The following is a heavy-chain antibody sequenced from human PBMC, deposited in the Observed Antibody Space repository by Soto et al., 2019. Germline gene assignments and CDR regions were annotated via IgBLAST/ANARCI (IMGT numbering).Heavy chain of an antibody. CDR2: IYYSGST. V-gene: IGHV4-30-4*01. CDR3: ALTKGWNYEYYYGMDV. CDR1: GGSISSGDYY. J-gene: IGHJ6*02. D-gene: IGHD1-7*01. Sequence: SETLSLTCTVSGGSISSGDYYWSWIRQPPGKGLEWIGYIYYSGSTYYNPSLKSRVTISVDTSKNQFSLKLSSVTAADTAVYYCALTKGWNYEYYYGMDVWGQGTKVTVSS.